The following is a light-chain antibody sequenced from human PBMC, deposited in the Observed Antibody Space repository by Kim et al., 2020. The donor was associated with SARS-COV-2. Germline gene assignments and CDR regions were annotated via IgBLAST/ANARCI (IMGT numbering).Light chain of an antibody. J-gene: IGKJ5*01. CDR3: QQYDSYPIT. CDR2: AAS. CDR1: QGISSY. V-gene: IGKV1-39*01. Sequence: DIQMTQSPSSLSASVGDRVTITCRASQGISSYLNWYQQKPGKAPKLLIYAASSLQSGVPSRFSGSGSGTDFTLTISSLQPEDFATYYCQQYDSYPITFGQGTRLEIK.